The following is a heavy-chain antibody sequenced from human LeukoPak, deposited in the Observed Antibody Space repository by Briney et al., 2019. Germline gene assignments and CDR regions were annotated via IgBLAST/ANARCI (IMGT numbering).Heavy chain of an antibody. J-gene: IGHJ4*02. V-gene: IGHV4-38-2*02. Sequence: PSETLSLTCSVSGYFISSGFYWGWIRQAPGKGLEWIGSIYRSGSTYYNPSLKSRVTIAVDMSRNQFFLKLNSVTAADTAMYCCARGQGTIFGVVVYWGQGTLVTVSS. CDR2: IYRSGST. D-gene: IGHD3-3*01. CDR1: GYFISSGFY. CDR3: ARGQGTIFGVVVY.